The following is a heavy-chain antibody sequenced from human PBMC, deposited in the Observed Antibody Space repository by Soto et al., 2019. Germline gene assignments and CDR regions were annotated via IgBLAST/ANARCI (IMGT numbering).Heavy chain of an antibody. CDR2: IYHSGST. D-gene: IGHD3-9*01. J-gene: IGHJ2*01. Sequence: SETLSLTCAVSGGSISSSNWWSWVRQPPGKGLEWIGEIYHSGSTNYNPSLKSRVTISVDKSKNQFSLKLSSVTAADTAVYYCARTPGDILTGSDWYFDLWARGTLVTVSS. CDR3: ARTPGDILTGSDWYFDL. CDR1: GGSISSSNW. V-gene: IGHV4-4*02.